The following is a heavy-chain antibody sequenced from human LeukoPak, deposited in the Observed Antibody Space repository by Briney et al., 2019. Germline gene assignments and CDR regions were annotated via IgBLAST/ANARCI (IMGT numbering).Heavy chain of an antibody. D-gene: IGHD3-22*01. CDR1: GFTFSTYW. CDR3: ARLTKNAYDSSGGFDY. V-gene: IGHV3-7*01. J-gene: IGHJ4*02. CDR2: IKEDGSEK. Sequence: GGSLRLSCAASGFTFSTYWMSWVRQAPGKGLEWVANIKEDGSEKYYVDSVKGRFTISRDNAKNSLYLQMNSLRAEDTAVYYCARLTKNAYDSSGGFDYWGQGTLVTVSS.